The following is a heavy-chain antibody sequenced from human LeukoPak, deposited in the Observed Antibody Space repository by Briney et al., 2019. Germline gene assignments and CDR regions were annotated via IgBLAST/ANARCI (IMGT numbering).Heavy chain of an antibody. Sequence: SETLSLTCTVSGGSISSYYWSWIRQPPGKGLEWIGYIYYSGSTNYNPSLKSRVTISVDTSKNQFSLKLRSVTAADTAVYYCAREVAGSGLSYNWFDPWGQGTLVTVSS. D-gene: IGHD6-19*01. V-gene: IGHV4-59*01. CDR1: GGSISSYY. CDR3: AREVAGSGLSYNWFDP. CDR2: IYYSGST. J-gene: IGHJ5*02.